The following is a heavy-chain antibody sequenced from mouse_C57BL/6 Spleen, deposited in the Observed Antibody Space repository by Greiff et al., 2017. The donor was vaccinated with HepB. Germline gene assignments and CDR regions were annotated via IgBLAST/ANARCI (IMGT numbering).Heavy chain of an antibody. V-gene: IGHV2-2*01. CDR1: GFSLTSYG. D-gene: IGHD1-1*01. CDR2: IWSGGST. J-gene: IGHJ1*03. CDR3: ARMGTVVARDWYFDV. Sequence: QVQLKESGPGLVQPSQSLSITCTVSGFSLTSYGVHWVRQSPGKGLEWLGVIWSGGSTDYNAAFISRLSISKDNSKSQVFFKMNSLQADDTAIYYCARMGTVVARDWYFDVWGTGTTVTVSS.